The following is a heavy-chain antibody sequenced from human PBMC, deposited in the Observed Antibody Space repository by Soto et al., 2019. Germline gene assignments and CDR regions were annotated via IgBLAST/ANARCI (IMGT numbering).Heavy chain of an antibody. J-gene: IGHJ4*01. Sequence: GGSLRLSCAASGFTFSDHYMSWIRQAPGKGLEWVSYISSSGDIIYYADSVKGRFTISRDNAKNSLYLQMNSLRAADTAVYYCARSGYGGSDFDHWGQGTLVTVSS. V-gene: IGHV3-11*01. D-gene: IGHD6-13*01. CDR1: GFTFSDHY. CDR3: ARSGYGGSDFDH. CDR2: ISSSGDII.